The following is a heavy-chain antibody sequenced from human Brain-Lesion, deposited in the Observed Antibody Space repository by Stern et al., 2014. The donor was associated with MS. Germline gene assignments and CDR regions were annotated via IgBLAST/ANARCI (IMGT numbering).Heavy chain of an antibody. CDR2: IYWDNDK. D-gene: IGHD3-3*01. CDR3: AHRRPHYASWDNGDFDY. CDR1: GFSLRTDGVG. J-gene: IGHJ4*02. Sequence: QVTLRESGPALVTPTQTLTLTCTFSGFSLRTDGVGVGWVRQPPGQALESLALIYWDNDKRNSPSLRSRLTITKDTSRNQVVLTMTNMDPVDTATYYCAHRRPHYASWDNGDFDYWGQGALVTVSS. V-gene: IGHV2-5*02.